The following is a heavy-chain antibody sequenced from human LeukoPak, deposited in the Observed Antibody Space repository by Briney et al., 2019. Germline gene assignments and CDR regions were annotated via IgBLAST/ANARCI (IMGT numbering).Heavy chain of an antibody. CDR2: IYSGGST. Sequence: GGSLRLSCAASEFSVGSNYMTWVRQAPGKGLEWVSVIYSGGSTYYADSVKGRLTISRDNSKNTLYVQMNSLRAEDTAVYHCAKSGDYYDSSGYYRPNNFDFWGQGTLVTVSS. V-gene: IGHV3-53*01. CDR1: EFSVGSNY. J-gene: IGHJ4*02. CDR3: AKSGDYYDSSGYYRPNNFDF. D-gene: IGHD3-22*01.